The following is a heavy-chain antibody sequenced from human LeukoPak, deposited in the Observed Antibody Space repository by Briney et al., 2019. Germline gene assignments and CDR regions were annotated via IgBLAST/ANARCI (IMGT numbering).Heavy chain of an antibody. V-gene: IGHV4-38-2*02. CDR3: ARITDYSDYYYYSMDV. J-gene: IGHJ6*03. CDR1: GYSISSGYY. CDR2: IYHSGST. Sequence: SETLSLTCTVSGYSISSGYYWGWIRQPTGKGLEWIGSIYHSGSTYYNPSLKSRVTISVDTSKNQFSLKLSSVTAADTAVYYCARITDYSDYYYYSMDVWGKGTTVTVSS. D-gene: IGHD4-11*01.